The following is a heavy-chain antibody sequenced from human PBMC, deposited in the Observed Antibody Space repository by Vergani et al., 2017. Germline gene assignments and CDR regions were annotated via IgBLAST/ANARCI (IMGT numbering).Heavy chain of an antibody. V-gene: IGHV1-8*03. CDR1: GYTFTSYD. CDR2: MNPNSGNT. J-gene: IGHJ6*03. Sequence: QVQLVQSGAEVKKPGASVKVSCKASGYTFTSYDINWVRQATGQGLEWMGWMNPNSGNTGYAQKFQGRVTITRNTSLSTAYMELSSLRSEDTAVYYCARGPIIAAAGNYYYYYMDVWGKGTTVTVSS. D-gene: IGHD6-13*01. CDR3: ARGPIIAAAGNYYYYYMDV.